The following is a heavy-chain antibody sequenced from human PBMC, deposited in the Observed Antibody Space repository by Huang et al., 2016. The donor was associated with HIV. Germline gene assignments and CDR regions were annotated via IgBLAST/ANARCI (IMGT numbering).Heavy chain of an antibody. CDR3: ARTEMEYYYGSSGYYPDY. J-gene: IGHJ4*02. V-gene: IGHV3-48*01. D-gene: IGHD3-22*01. CDR1: GFDFSKYS. Sequence: EVQLVESGGALVQPGGSLKLSCVVSGFDFSKYSMNWVRQAPGKGLEWCSYISGTSSNRYYADSVKGRFTISRDNAKNSVFLQMRSLRAEDTALYYCARTEMEYYYGSSGYYPDYWGQGTQVTVSS. CDR2: ISGTSSNR.